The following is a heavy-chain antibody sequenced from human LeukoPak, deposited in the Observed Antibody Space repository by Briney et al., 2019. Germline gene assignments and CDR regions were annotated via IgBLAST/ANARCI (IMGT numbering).Heavy chain of an antibody. J-gene: IGHJ4*02. D-gene: IGHD5-18*01. CDR1: GFTVSSNY. Sequence: GGSLRLSCAASGFTVSSNYMSWVRQAPGKGLEWGSVIYSGGSTYCADSVKGRFTISRDNSKNTLYLQVNSLRAEDTAVYYCARTAVGYSYGFGVLYFDYWGQGTLVTVSS. CDR3: ARTAVGYSYGFGVLYFDY. CDR2: IYSGGST. V-gene: IGHV3-66*01.